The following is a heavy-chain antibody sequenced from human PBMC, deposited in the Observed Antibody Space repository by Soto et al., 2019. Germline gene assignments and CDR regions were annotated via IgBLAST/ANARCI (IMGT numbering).Heavy chain of an antibody. CDR1: GFTFDDYT. CDR2: ISWDGGST. V-gene: IGHV3-43*01. Sequence: EVQLVESGGVVVQPGGSLRLSCAASGFTFDDYTMHWVRQAPGKGLEWVSLISWDGGSTYYADSVKGRFTISRDNSKNSLYLQMNSLRTEDTALYYCAKDAIKYSKLLFDYWGQGTLVTVSS. J-gene: IGHJ4*02. D-gene: IGHD2-21*01. CDR3: AKDAIKYSKLLFDY.